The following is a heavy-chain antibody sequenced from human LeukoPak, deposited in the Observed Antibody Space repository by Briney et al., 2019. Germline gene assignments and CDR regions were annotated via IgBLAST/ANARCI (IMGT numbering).Heavy chain of an antibody. CDR1: GYSFTTYW. J-gene: IGHJ4*02. D-gene: IGHD1-26*01. CDR2: IDPSDSYT. CDR3: ARLFRVGPIPRGYIDY. V-gene: IGHV5-10-1*01. Sequence: HGESLRISCKGSGYSFTTYWISWVRQMPGKGLEWMGRIDPSDSYTKYSPSFQGHVTISADKSISTAYLQWSRLKASDTAMYYCARLFRVGPIPRGYIDYWGQGTLVTVSS.